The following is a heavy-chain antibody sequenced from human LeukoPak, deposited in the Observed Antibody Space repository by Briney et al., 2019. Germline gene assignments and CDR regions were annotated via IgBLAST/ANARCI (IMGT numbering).Heavy chain of an antibody. CDR3: ARTTEGYAGGPGYSYYYYMDV. CDR1: GGSFSAYY. D-gene: IGHD5-12*01. CDR2: INHSGST. Sequence: KTSETLSLTCVVYGGSFSAYYWSWIRQPPGKGLEWVAEINHSGSTNYSPSLKSRVTISVDTSKNQFSLKLSSVTAADTAVYYCARTTEGYAGGPGYSYYYYMDVWGKGTTVTISS. V-gene: IGHV4-34*01. J-gene: IGHJ6*03.